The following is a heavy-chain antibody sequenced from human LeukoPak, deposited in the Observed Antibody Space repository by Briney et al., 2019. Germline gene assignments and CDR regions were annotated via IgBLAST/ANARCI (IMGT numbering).Heavy chain of an antibody. CDR3: ARHGSVRSPLGP. CDR1: GGSISSCY. CDR2: IYATGST. Sequence: SETLSLTCTVSGGSISSCYWSWIRQPPGKGREWIGYIYATGSTNYNPSLKSRVTISVDTSKNQFSLNLRSVTAADTAVYYCARHGSVRSPLGPWGQGTLVTVSS. J-gene: IGHJ5*02. V-gene: IGHV4-4*09. D-gene: IGHD3-10*01.